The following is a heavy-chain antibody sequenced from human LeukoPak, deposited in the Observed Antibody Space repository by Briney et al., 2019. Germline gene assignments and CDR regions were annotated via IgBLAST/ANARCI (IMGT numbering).Heavy chain of an antibody. J-gene: IGHJ5*02. V-gene: IGHV1-2*02. CDR1: GFTFTGYY. Sequence: ASVKVSCKASGFTFTGYYMHWVRQAPGQGLEWMGWINPNSGGTNYAQKFQGRVTMTRDTSISTAYMELSRLRSDDTAVYYCAREEAGYSSSSNWFVPWGQGTLVTVSS. D-gene: IGHD6-13*01. CDR3: AREEAGYSSSSNWFVP. CDR2: INPNSGGT.